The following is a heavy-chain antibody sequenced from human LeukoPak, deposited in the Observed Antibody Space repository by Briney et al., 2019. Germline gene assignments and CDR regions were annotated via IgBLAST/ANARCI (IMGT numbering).Heavy chain of an antibody. V-gene: IGHV3-21*01. D-gene: IGHD5-24*01. CDR1: GFTFSSYS. CDR2: ISSSSSYV. CDR3: ARAGSRDGYNPDY. Sequence: GGSLRLSCAASGFTFSSYSMSWVRQAPGKGLEWVSSISSSSSYVYYADSVKGRFTISRDNAKNSLYLQMNSLRAEDTAVYYCARAGSRDGYNPDYWGQGTLVTVSS. J-gene: IGHJ4*02.